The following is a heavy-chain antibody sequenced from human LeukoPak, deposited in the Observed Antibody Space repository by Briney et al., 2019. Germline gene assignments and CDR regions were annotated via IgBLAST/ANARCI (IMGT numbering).Heavy chain of an antibody. J-gene: IGHJ5*02. CDR2: TSSSGSTI. V-gene: IGHV3-48*03. CDR3: ARVGYSSGWSQRPNWFDP. CDR1: GFTFSSYE. D-gene: IGHD6-19*01. Sequence: GGSPRLSCAASGFTFSSYEMNWVRQAPGKGLEWVSYTSSSGSTIYYADSVKGRFTISRDNAKNSLYLQMNSLRAEDTAVYYCARVGYSSGWSQRPNWFDPWGQGTLVTVSS.